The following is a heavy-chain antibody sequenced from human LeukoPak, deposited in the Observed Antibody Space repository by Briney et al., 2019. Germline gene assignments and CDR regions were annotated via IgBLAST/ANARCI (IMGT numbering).Heavy chain of an antibody. CDR2: IDHSGST. Sequence: SETLFLTCNVSGYSISSGYYWGWIRQPPGKGLEWIASIDHSGSTYHNPSLKSRVTPSVDMPNNQFSLKLNSVTAADTAVYYCARDKGGVVVVAATRDDGFDIWGQGTMVSVSS. CDR1: GYSISSGYY. J-gene: IGHJ3*02. D-gene: IGHD2-15*01. CDR3: ARDKGGVVVVAATRDDGFDI. V-gene: IGHV4-38-2*02.